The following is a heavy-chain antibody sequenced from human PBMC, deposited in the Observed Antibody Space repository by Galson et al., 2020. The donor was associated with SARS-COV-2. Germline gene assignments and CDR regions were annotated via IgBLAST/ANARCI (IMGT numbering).Heavy chain of an antibody. V-gene: IGHV1-58*01. CDR1: GFTYFSSA. Sequence: SVPVSCKASGFTYFSSAVQWVRQARGQRLEWIGWIVVGTGNTKYAHKFQERVTITRDMSTRTTYMELSGLSSEDTAVYYCAAFALSVPQPWGQGAPVIVSS. J-gene: IGHJ5*02. CDR3: AAFALSVPQP. D-gene: IGHD1-26*01. CDR2: IVVGTGNT.